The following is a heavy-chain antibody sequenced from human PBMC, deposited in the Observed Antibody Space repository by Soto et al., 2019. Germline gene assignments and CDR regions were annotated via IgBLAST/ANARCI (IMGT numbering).Heavy chain of an antibody. CDR1: GFTFSDHY. D-gene: IGHD1-1*01. CDR3: TRATDWG. Sequence: VQLVESGGGLVQPGGSLRLSCAVSGFTFSDHYMDWVRQPPGKGLEWVGRSRNRTKSYTTDYAASVKGRFTISRDDSKNSLYLQMNSLKIEDTAVYYCTRATDWGWGQGTLVTVSS. V-gene: IGHV3-72*01. CDR2: SRNRTKSYTT. J-gene: IGHJ4*02.